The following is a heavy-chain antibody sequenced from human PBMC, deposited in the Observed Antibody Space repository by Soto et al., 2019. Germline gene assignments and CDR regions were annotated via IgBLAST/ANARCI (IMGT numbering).Heavy chain of an antibody. V-gene: IGHV3-33*01. CDR2: IWYDGSNK. Sequence: GGSLRLSCAASGFTFSRYGMHWVRQAPGKGRGWVSVIWYDGSNKYYADSVKGRFTISRDNSKNTLFLQMNSLRAEDTAVYYCAREYCSSGSCYQYFDYWGQGTLVTVSS. J-gene: IGHJ4*02. CDR1: GFTFSRYG. D-gene: IGHD2-15*01. CDR3: AREYCSSGSCYQYFDY.